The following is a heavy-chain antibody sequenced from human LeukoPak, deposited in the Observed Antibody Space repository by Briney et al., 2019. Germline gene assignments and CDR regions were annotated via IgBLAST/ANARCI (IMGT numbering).Heavy chain of an antibody. Sequence: SETLSLTCAVYGVSFSGYYWSWIRQPPGKGLEWIGEINHSGSTNYNPSLKSRVTISVDTSKNQFSLKLSSVTAADTAVYYCARSPAVLRHFDWSPDAFDIWGQGTMVTVSS. J-gene: IGHJ3*02. CDR3: ARSPAVLRHFDWSPDAFDI. CDR1: GVSFSGYY. CDR2: INHSGST. D-gene: IGHD3-9*01. V-gene: IGHV4-34*01.